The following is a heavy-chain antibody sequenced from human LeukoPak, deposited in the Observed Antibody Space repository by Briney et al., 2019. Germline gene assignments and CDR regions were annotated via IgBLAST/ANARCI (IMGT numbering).Heavy chain of an antibody. CDR3: ARQKYYYDSSGEVNWFDP. CDR2: IYYSGST. D-gene: IGHD3-22*01. J-gene: IGHJ5*02. Sequence: KPSETLSLTCPVSGGSISSYYWSWIRQPPGKGLEWIGYIYYSGSTNYNPSLKSRVTISVDTSKNQFSLKLNSVTAADTAVYYCARQKYYYDSSGEVNWFDPWGQGTLVTVSS. CDR1: GGSISSYY. V-gene: IGHV4-59*08.